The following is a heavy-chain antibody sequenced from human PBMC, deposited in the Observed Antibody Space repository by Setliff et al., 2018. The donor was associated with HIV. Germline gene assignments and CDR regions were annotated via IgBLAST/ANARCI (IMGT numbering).Heavy chain of an antibody. CDR2: IYHSASS. J-gene: IGHJ3*02. CDR1: GGSISSSNW. CDR3: ARVAVAGTTFDVFDI. V-gene: IGHV4-4*02. Sequence: SETLSLTCAVSGGSISSSNWWSWVRQPPGKGLEWIGEIYHSASSNYNPSLPSRVTMSVDTSPPPFSLRLNSVTAADTAVYYCARVAVAGTTFDVFDIWGQGT. D-gene: IGHD6-19*01.